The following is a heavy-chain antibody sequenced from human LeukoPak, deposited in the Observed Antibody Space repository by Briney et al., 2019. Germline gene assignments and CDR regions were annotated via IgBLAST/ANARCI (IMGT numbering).Heavy chain of an antibody. CDR2: INHSGTT. J-gene: IGHJ4*02. CDR3: ARFGSPYGSGSYTFDY. Sequence: SETLSLTCTVSGYSISSGYCWGWIRQPPGKGLEWIGIINHSGTTYFNPSLKSRVTVSLDKSKNHFSLKLSSVTASDTAVYYCARFGSPYGSGSYTFDYWGQGTLVTVSS. CDR1: GYSISSGYC. D-gene: IGHD3-10*01. V-gene: IGHV4-38-2*02.